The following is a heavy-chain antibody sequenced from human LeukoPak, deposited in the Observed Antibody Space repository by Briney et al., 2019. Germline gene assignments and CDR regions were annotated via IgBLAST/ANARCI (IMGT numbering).Heavy chain of an antibody. J-gene: IGHJ3*02. D-gene: IGHD1-1*01. V-gene: IGHV3-23*01. CDR3: ARKGNGTLDI. CDR1: GFTFRNYA. Sequence: GGSLRLSCAPSGFTFRNYAMSWVRQAPGKGLEWVSDISDTGGSTNYVGSVKGRFTISRDNSKNTLYLQMNSLRAEDTAVYYCARKGNGTLDIWGQETMVTVSS. CDR2: ISDTGGST.